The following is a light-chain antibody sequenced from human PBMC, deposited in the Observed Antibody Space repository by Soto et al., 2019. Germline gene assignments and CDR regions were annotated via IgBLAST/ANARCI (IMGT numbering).Light chain of an antibody. CDR2: DVS. V-gene: IGLV2-14*03. CDR3: SSYTSSSTVV. CDR1: SSDVGGYNY. Sequence: QSALTQPASVSGSPGQSITISCTGTSSDVGGYNYVSWYQQHPGKAPKLIIHDVSNRPSGVSNRFSGSKSGNTASLTISGLQAEDEADYYRSSYTSSSTVVFGGGTKLTVL. J-gene: IGLJ2*01.